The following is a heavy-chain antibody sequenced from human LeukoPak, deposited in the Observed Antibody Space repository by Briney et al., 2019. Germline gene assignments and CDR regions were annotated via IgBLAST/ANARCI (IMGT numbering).Heavy chain of an antibody. CDR1: GDSVSSKNGA. CDR3: ARDVGTRGWYTFDY. D-gene: IGHD6-19*01. Sequence: SQTLSLTCAISGDSVSSKNGAWNWVRQSPSRGLEWLGRTYYRSKWYSDYAESVQGRMAINPDTSKNEFSLQLHSVTPEDTAVYYCARDVGTRGWYTFDYWGQGTLVTVSS. CDR2: TYYRSKWYS. J-gene: IGHJ4*02. V-gene: IGHV6-1*01.